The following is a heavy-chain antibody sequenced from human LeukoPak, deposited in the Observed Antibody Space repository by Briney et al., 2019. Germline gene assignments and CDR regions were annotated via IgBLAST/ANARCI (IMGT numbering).Heavy chain of an antibody. CDR1: GGSFSGYS. CDR3: ARASPEGGYYPSGSPLPVDN. V-gene: IGHV4-34*01. J-gene: IGHJ4*02. CDR2: INHGGST. Sequence: SETLSLTCAVYGGSFSGYSWNWIRQPPGKGLEWIGEINHGGSTNYNPPLKSRVIISVDTSKNQFSLKLTSVTAADTAVYYCARASPEGGYYPSGSPLPVDNWGQGTLVTVSS. D-gene: IGHD3-10*01.